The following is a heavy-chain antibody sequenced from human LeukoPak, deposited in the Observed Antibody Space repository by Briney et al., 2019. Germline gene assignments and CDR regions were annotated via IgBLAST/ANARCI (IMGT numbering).Heavy chain of an antibody. CDR3: ARVVPAAMGFDY. Sequence: PSETLSLTCTVSGGSISSGSYYWSWIRQPPGKGLEWIGYIYYSGSTNYNPSLKSRVTISVDTSKNQFSLKLSSVTAADTAVYYCARVVPAAMGFDYWGQGTLVTVSS. CDR1: GGSISSGSYY. J-gene: IGHJ4*02. V-gene: IGHV4-61*01. CDR2: IYYSGST. D-gene: IGHD2-2*01.